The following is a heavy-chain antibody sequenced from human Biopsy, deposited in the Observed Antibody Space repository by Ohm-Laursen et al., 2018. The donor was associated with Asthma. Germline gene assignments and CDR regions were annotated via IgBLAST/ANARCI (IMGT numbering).Heavy chain of an antibody. Sequence: SVKVSCQTSGYTFNSAGITWVRQAPGQGLEWMGWISVYNGNTKVAQKLQDRVTMITDTSTSTAYMELRSLRSDDTAVYFCARAVDYSHYYGIDVWGQGTTVTVS. CDR3: ARAVDYSHYYGIDV. J-gene: IGHJ6*02. D-gene: IGHD3-10*01. CDR1: GYTFNSAG. V-gene: IGHV1-18*01. CDR2: ISVYNGNT.